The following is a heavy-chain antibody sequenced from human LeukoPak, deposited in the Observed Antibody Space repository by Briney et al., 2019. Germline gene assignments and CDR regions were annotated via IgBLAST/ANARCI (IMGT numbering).Heavy chain of an antibody. D-gene: IGHD3-22*01. J-gene: IGHJ1*01. CDR1: GGSFSGYY. V-gene: IGHV4-34*01. CDR2: ISHSGST. CDR3: AFSGDYQQR. Sequence: SETLSLTCAVYGGSFSGYYWSWIRQPPGKGLEWIGEISHSGSTNYNPSLKSRLTISVDTSKNQVSLKLSSVTAADTAVYYCAFSGDYQQRCGQGTLVTVSS.